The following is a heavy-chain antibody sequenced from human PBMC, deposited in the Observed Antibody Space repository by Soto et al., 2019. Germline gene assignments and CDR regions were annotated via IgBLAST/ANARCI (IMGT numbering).Heavy chain of an antibody. V-gene: IGHV3-11*01. CDR1: GFTFSDYY. Sequence: LGGSLRLSCAASGFTFSDYYMSWIRQAPGKGLEWVSYISSSGSTIYYADSVKGRFTISRDNAKNSLYLQMNSLRAEDTAVYYCASSLEMSYSSGCYGYWGQGTLVTVSS. D-gene: IGHD6-19*01. J-gene: IGHJ4*02. CDR3: ASSLEMSYSSGCYGY. CDR2: ISSSGSTI.